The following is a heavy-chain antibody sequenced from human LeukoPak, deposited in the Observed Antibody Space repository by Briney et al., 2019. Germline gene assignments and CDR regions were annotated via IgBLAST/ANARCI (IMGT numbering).Heavy chain of an antibody. CDR3: ARGYNWNAREVDY. D-gene: IGHD1-1*01. Sequence: PSETLSLTCTVSGGSIISYYWSWIQQPPGKGLEWIGYIYYTGSTNYNPSLKSRVSISVDTSKDQFSLKLTSVTAADTAVYYCARGYNWNAREVDYWGQGTLVTVSS. J-gene: IGHJ4*02. V-gene: IGHV4-59*01. CDR1: GGSIISYY. CDR2: IYYTGST.